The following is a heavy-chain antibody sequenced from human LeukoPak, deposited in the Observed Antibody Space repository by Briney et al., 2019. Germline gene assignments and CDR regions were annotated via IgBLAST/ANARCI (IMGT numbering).Heavy chain of an antibody. CDR1: GGTFSSYA. CDR2: IIPIFGTA. CDR3: ARPRGYSYGYHYYMDV. J-gene: IGHJ6*03. V-gene: IGHV1-69*01. Sequence: ASVKVSCKASGGTFSSYAISWVRQAPGQGLEWMGGIIPIFGTANYAQKFQGRVTITADESTSTAYMELSSLRSEGTAVYYCARPRGYSYGYHYYMDVWGKGTTVTVSS. D-gene: IGHD5-18*01.